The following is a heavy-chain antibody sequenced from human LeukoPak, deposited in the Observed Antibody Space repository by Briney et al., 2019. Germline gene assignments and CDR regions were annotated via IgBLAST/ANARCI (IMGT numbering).Heavy chain of an antibody. CDR3: ARDNSGWSFDY. D-gene: IGHD6-19*01. J-gene: IGHJ4*02. CDR2: IKQDGSEQ. V-gene: IGHV3-7*03. Sequence: PGGALVLSRPASGFIYRDYLMSRVRQAPGKGLEWVANIKQDGSEQYHVDSVKGRFTISRDNAKNSLSLQMNSLRAEDTAVYYCARDNSGWSFDYWGQGILVTVSS. CDR1: GFIYRDYL.